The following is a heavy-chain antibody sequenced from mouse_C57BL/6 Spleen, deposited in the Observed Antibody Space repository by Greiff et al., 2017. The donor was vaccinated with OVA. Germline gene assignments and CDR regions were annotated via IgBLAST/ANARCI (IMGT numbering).Heavy chain of an antibody. CDR2: ISSGGSYT. CDR1: GFTFSSYG. D-gene: IGHD2-4*01. V-gene: IGHV5-6*01. J-gene: IGHJ4*01. Sequence: EVKLVESGGDLVKPGGSLKLSCAASGFTFSSYGMSWVRQTPDQRLEWVATISSGGSYTYYPDSVKGRFTISRDNAKNTLYLQMSSLKSEDTAMYYCARHYDYDEGYYAMDYWGQGTSVTVSS. CDR3: ARHYDYDEGYYAMDY.